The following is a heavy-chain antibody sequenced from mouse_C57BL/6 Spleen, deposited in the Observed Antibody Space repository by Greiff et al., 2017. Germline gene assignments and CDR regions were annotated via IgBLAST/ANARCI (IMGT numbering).Heavy chain of an antibody. CDR3: AKGDDYDGGYYFDY. Sequence: QVQLQQSGPGLVQPSQSLSITCTVSGFSLTSYGVHWVRQSPGKGLEWLGVIWRGGSTDYNAAFMSRLSITKDNSKSQVFFKMNSLQADDTAIYYCAKGDDYDGGYYFDYWGQGTTLTVSS. D-gene: IGHD2-4*01. V-gene: IGHV2-5*01. CDR2: IWRGGST. CDR1: GFSLTSYG. J-gene: IGHJ2*01.